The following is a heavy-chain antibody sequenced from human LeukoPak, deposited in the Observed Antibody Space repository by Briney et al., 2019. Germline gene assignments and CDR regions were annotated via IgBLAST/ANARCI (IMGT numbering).Heavy chain of an antibody. D-gene: IGHD6-13*01. Sequence: SVTVSCKASGYIFTGYYMHWVRQAPGQGLEWMGGIIPIFGTANYAQKFQGRVTTTADESTSTAYMELSSLRSEDTAVYYCARDYISVEQLTPRVNWFDPWGQGTLVTVSS. V-gene: IGHV1-69*13. CDR3: ARDYISVEQLTPRVNWFDP. CDR1: GYIFTGYY. CDR2: IIPIFGTA. J-gene: IGHJ5*02.